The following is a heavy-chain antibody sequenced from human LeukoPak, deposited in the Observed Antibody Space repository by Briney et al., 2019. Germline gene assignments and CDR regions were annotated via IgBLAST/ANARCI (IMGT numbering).Heavy chain of an antibody. CDR3: ARAGSGYYLYYFDY. J-gene: IGHJ4*02. V-gene: IGHV1-2*02. D-gene: IGHD3-22*01. Sequence: ASVKVSCKASGHTFTGYYMHWVRQAPGQGLEWMGWINPNSGATDYAQKFQGRVTMTRDTSISTAYMELSRLRSDDTAVYYCARAGSGYYLYYFDYWGQGTLVTVYS. CDR2: INPNSGAT. CDR1: GHTFTGYY.